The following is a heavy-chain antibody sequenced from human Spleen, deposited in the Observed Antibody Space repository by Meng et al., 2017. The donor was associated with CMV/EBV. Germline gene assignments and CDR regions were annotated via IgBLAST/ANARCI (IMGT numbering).Heavy chain of an antibody. CDR1: GFIFDDYG. D-gene: IGHD1-26*01. CDR3: AKSRGPTPSGNAFDI. V-gene: IGHV3-20*04. J-gene: IGHJ3*02. CDR2: IRWNGETT. Sequence: GESLKISCAASGFIFDDYGMSWVRQAPGKGLEWVSGIRWNGETTGYGDSVRGRFTISRDNAKNSLYLQMNSLRDEDTAFYYCAKSRGPTPSGNAFDIWGQGTMVTVSS.